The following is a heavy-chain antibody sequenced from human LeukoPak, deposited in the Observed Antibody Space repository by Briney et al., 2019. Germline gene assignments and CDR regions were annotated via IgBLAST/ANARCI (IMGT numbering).Heavy chain of an antibody. Sequence: ASVKVSCKASGYTFTSYGISWVRQAPGQGLEWMGWINTNTGNPTYAQGFTGRFVFSLDTSVSTAYLQISSLKAEDTAVYYCARVGSSGWYFGAFDIWGQGTMVTVSS. CDR2: INTNTGNP. D-gene: IGHD6-19*01. CDR1: GYTFTSYG. V-gene: IGHV7-4-1*02. CDR3: ARVGSSGWYFGAFDI. J-gene: IGHJ3*02.